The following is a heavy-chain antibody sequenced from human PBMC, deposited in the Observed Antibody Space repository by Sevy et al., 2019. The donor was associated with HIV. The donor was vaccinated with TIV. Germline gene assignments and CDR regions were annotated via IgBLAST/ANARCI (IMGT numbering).Heavy chain of an antibody. V-gene: IGHV3-23*01. D-gene: IGHD3-22*01. CDR1: GFTFTEFV. J-gene: IGHJ4*02. CDR2: INSGGGST. Sequence: GGSLRLSCAASGFTFTEFVMSWVRQAPGKGLEWVSTINSGGGSTYYADSVKGRFTISRDNSQKTLDLQMNSLRAEDTAVYYCAKDVVGGYYDSSGYSDHWGQGTLVTVSS. CDR3: AKDVVGGYYDSSGYSDH.